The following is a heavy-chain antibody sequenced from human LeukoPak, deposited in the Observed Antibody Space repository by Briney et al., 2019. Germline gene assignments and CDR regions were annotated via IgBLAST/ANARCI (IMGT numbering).Heavy chain of an antibody. CDR3: ASGYSSSGANWFDP. J-gene: IGHJ5*02. Sequence: SETLSLTCTVSGYSIISGYYWGWIRQPPGKGLQWIGSIYHSGSTYYNPSLKSRVTISVDTSKNQFSLKLSSVTAADTAVYYCASGYSSSGANWFDPWGQGTLVTVSS. CDR1: GYSIISGYY. CDR2: IYHSGST. D-gene: IGHD6-6*01. V-gene: IGHV4-38-2*02.